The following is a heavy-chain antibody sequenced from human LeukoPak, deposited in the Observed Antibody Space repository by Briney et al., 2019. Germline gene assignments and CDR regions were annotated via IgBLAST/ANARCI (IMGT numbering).Heavy chain of an antibody. CDR2: IYYSGTT. CDR3: ARGLVGATMSN. D-gene: IGHD1-26*01. J-gene: IGHJ4*02. V-gene: IGHV4-39*01. CDR1: CASISSSNYY. Sequence: SETLSLTCTVSCASISSSNYYWGWIRQPPGKGLKWIGNIYYSGTTYYNPSLKSRVTISVDKSKNQFSLKLNSVTAADTAVYYCARGLVGATMSNWGQGALVTVSS.